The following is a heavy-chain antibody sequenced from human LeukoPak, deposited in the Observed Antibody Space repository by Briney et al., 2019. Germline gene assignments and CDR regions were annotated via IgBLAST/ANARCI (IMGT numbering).Heavy chain of an antibody. CDR2: VSTYNANT. Sequence: ASVKVSCKASGYSFGAYGISWVRQAPGQGLEWMGWVSTYNANTDYADNFPGRLTMTADTSTSTAYMDLRNLRSDDTAVYYCARDVAWVSGSYRHFDYWGQGTLVTVSS. V-gene: IGHV1-18*01. J-gene: IGHJ4*02. CDR1: GYSFGAYG. D-gene: IGHD1-26*01. CDR3: ARDVAWVSGSYRHFDY.